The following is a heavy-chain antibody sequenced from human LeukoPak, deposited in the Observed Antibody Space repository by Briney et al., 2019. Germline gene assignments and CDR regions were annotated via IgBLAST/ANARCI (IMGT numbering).Heavy chain of an antibody. V-gene: IGHV3-30*02. CDR2: IRYDGSNK. J-gene: IGHJ4*02. CDR3: AKGLVAAQGDYYFDY. CDR1: GFTFSSYV. D-gene: IGHD2-15*01. Sequence: SGGSLRLACAASGFTFSSYVMPWVRQAPGKGLEWVAFIRYDGSNKYYADSVKGRFTISRDNSKNTLYLQMNSLRAEDTAVYYCAKGLVAAQGDYYFDYWGQGTLVTVSS.